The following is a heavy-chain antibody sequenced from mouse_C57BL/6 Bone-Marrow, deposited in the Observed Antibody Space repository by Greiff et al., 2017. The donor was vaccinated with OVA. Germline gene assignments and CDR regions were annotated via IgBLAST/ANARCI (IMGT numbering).Heavy chain of an antibody. V-gene: IGHV5-2*01. J-gene: IGHJ3*01. D-gene: IGHD2-2*01. Sequence: LPAPGRRPAQPAAPLTPSCHSNEHAFPSHDMSRVRTTPETSLQLVAPLNSDGGSTYYPDTMGRRFIISRDNTKRTLYLQLSSLRSEETAWYYCARHEVRGWFAYWGQGTLVTVSA. CDR3: ARHEVRGWFAY. CDR1: EHAFPSHD. CDR2: LNSDGGST.